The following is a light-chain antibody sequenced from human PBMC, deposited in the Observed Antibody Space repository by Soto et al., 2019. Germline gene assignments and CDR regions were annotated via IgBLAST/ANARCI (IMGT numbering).Light chain of an antibody. CDR2: KAS. Sequence: DIHVTQSRSTLSASVGERFAITCRASQNIGDLLAWYQLKPGEAPKLLIYKASYLETGVPSRFSGSGSGTEFTFTISSLQPGDLATYYCQHYSAFSVTFGQGTKVDSK. J-gene: IGKJ1*01. CDR1: QNIGDL. CDR3: QHYSAFSVT. V-gene: IGKV1-5*03.